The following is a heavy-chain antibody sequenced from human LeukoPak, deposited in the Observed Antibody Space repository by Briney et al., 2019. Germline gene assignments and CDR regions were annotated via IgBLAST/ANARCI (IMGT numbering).Heavy chain of an antibody. CDR3: AKDGYSSGWSTGSFDY. J-gene: IGHJ4*02. CDR2: ISYDGSNK. Sequence: GGSLRLSCAASGFTFSSYAMHWVRQAPGKGLEWVAVISYDGSNKNYADSVKGRFTISGDNSKNTLYLQMNSLRAEDTSVYYCAKDGYSSGWSTGSFDYWGQGVLVTVSS. V-gene: IGHV3-30*04. D-gene: IGHD6-19*01. CDR1: GFTFSSYA.